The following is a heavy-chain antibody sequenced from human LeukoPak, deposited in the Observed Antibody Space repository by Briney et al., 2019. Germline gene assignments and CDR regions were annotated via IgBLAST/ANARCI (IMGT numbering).Heavy chain of an antibody. CDR1: GFTVSSNY. J-gene: IGHJ4*02. D-gene: IGHD1-26*01. Sequence: GGSLRLSCAASGFTVSSNYMSWVRQAPGKGLEWVSSISASGVMTYYADSVKGRFTVSRDNSKNSLYLQMSSLTAADTAVYYCAKDRSIGTYYTFDHWGQGTLVTVSS. CDR3: AKDRSIGTYYTFDH. V-gene: IGHV3-23*01. CDR2: ISASGVMT.